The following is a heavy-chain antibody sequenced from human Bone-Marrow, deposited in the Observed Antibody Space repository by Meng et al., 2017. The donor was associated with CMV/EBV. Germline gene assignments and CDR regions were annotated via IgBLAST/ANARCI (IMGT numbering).Heavy chain of an antibody. J-gene: IGHJ6*02. CDR3: AKDLYGAHVPDYYGMDV. D-gene: IGHD4-17*01. Sequence: GGSLRLSCVASGFKFSDYWMHWVRQVPGKGLQWVSRINSDGRRTTYADSVRGRFTVSRDRAKNTVFLQMNSLRAEDTAVYYCAKDLYGAHVPDYYGMDVWGQGTTVTVSS. CDR1: GFKFSDYW. CDR2: INSDGRRT. V-gene: IGHV3-74*03.